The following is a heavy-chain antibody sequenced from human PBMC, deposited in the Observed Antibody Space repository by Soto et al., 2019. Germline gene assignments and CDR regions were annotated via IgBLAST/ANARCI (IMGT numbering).Heavy chain of an antibody. CDR2: IYYSGST. Sequence: SETLSLTCTVSCGSISSYYWGWIRQPPGKGLEWIGYIYYSGSTNYNPSLKSRVTISVDTSKNQFSLKLSSVTAADTAVYYCARHRYPLLWFGLHPQWGQGTLVTVSS. J-gene: IGHJ4*02. D-gene: IGHD3-10*01. V-gene: IGHV4-59*08. CDR1: CGSISSYY. CDR3: ARHRYPLLWFGLHPQ.